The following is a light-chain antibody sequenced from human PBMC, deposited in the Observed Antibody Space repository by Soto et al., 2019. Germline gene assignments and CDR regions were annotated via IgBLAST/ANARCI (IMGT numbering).Light chain of an antibody. Sequence: DIQMTQSPSSVSASVGDRVAITCRASQDISSWLVCYQQKPGKAPMLLIYAASRLHGGVPSRFSGSGSGPDLPLTITSVQPEDFAVYYCQQAKSIRTFGRGPKV. CDR2: AAS. CDR1: QDISSW. CDR3: QQAKSIRT. V-gene: IGKV1-12*01. J-gene: IGKJ1*01.